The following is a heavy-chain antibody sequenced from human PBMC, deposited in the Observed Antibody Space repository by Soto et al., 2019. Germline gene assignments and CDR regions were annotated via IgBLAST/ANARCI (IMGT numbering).Heavy chain of an antibody. Sequence: SVKVSCKASGGTFSSYTISWVRQAPGQGLEWMGRIIPILGIANYAQKFQGRVTITADKSTSTAYMELSSLRSEDTAVYYCARSREWELLITEYFQHWGQGTLVTVSS. V-gene: IGHV1-69*02. D-gene: IGHD1-26*01. CDR3: ARSREWELLITEYFQH. CDR1: GGTFSSYT. CDR2: IIPILGIA. J-gene: IGHJ1*01.